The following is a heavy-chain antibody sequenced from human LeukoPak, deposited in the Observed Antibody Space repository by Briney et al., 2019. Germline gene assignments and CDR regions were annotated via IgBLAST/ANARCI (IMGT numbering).Heavy chain of an antibody. V-gene: IGHV1-69*06. CDR3: ARVLLLGYSTNYYHGIDV. D-gene: IGHD6-13*01. J-gene: IGHJ6*04. CDR1: GGTFSSYA. Sequence: SVKVSCKASGGTFSSYAISWVRQAPGQGLEWMGGIIPIFGTANYAQKFQGRVTITADKSTSTAYMELSSLRSEDTAVYYCARVLLLGYSTNYYHGIDVWGKGTTVTVPS. CDR2: IIPIFGTA.